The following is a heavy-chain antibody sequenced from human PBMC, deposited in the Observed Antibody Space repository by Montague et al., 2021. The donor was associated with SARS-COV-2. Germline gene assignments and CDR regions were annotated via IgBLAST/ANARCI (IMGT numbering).Heavy chain of an antibody. CDR3: ATDYGSGSYFDY. Sequence: SETLSLTCTVSGGSISIYYWSWIRQPPAKGLEWIGYMYYDGSPKYNPSLRGRVTISVDKSKNQCSLKLSSVTAADTAVYYCATDYGSGSYFDYWGQGSLVTVSS. CDR1: GGSISIYY. CDR2: MYYDGSP. V-gene: IGHV4-59*01. D-gene: IGHD3-10*01. J-gene: IGHJ4*02.